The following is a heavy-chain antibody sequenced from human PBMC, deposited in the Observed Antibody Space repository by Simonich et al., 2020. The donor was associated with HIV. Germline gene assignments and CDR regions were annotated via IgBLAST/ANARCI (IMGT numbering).Heavy chain of an antibody. V-gene: IGHV4-34*01. D-gene: IGHD3-3*01. CDR3: ARRDRELILYFDY. J-gene: IGHJ4*02. Sequence: QVQLQQWGAGLLKPSETLSLTCAVYGGSFSGYYWSWTPQPPGKGLGWIGEINHSGITNYKSSLNSRATISVDKSKNQFSLKLSSVTAADTAIYYCARRDRELILYFDYWGQGNLVTVSS. CDR2: INHSGIT. CDR1: GGSFSGYY.